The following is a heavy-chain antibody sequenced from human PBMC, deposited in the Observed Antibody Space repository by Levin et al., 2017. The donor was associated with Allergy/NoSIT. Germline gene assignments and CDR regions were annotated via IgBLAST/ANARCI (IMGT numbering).Heavy chain of an antibody. J-gene: IGHJ3*01. D-gene: IGHD3-10*01. CDR1: GYTFTNYY. CDR3: ARPTYDSRTHTFDV. V-gene: IGHV5-10-1*01. Sequence: GGSLRLSCTASGYTFTNYYITWVRQRPGKGLEWMGRVDPSDSYTNYSPSFRAHVTISTENSIRTAYLEWSSLKASDTAMYYCARPTYDSRTHTFDVWGQGTMVTVTS. CDR2: VDPSDSYT.